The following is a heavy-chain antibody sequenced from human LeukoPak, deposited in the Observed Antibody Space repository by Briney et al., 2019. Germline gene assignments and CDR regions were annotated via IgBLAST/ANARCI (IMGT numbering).Heavy chain of an antibody. Sequence: GGSLRLSCAASGFTLSSYEMNWVRQAPGKGLEWVSYISSSGSTIYYADSVKGRFTISRDNAKNSLYLQMNSLRAEDTAVYYRTRDAGTKFDYWGQGTLVTVSS. J-gene: IGHJ4*02. CDR3: TRDAGTKFDY. CDR2: ISSSGSTI. V-gene: IGHV3-48*03. CDR1: GFTLSSYE. D-gene: IGHD1-1*01.